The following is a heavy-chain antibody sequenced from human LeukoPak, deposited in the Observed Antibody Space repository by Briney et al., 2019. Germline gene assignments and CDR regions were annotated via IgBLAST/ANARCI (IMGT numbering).Heavy chain of an antibody. CDR3: AKGGTTYYDFWSGDNWFDP. J-gene: IGHJ5*02. CDR1: GFTFSSYG. V-gene: IGHV3-30*02. D-gene: IGHD3-3*01. CDR2: IRYDGSNK. Sequence: PGGSLRLSCAASGFTFSSYGMHWVRQAPGKGLEWVAFIRYDGSNKYYADSVKGRFTISRDNSKNTLYLQMNSLRAEDTAVYYCAKGGTTYYDFWSGDNWFDPWGQGTLVTVSS.